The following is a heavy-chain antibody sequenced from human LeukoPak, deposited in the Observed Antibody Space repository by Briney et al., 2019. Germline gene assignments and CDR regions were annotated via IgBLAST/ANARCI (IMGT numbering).Heavy chain of an antibody. CDR3: ARGIRHPDCSGGSCYSSYFQH. Sequence: SQTLSLTCTVSGASIRSGDFYWSWIRQPPGKGLEWIGYIYYSGSTYYNPSLKSRVTISVDTSKNQFSLKLSSVTAADTAVYYCARGIRHPDCSGGSCYSSYFQHWGQGTLVTVSS. V-gene: IGHV4-30-4*01. J-gene: IGHJ1*01. CDR1: GASIRSGDFY. D-gene: IGHD2-15*01. CDR2: IYYSGST.